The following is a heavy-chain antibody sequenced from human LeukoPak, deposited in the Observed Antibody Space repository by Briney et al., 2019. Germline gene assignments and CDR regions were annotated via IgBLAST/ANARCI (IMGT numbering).Heavy chain of an antibody. D-gene: IGHD6-6*01. CDR1: GFTVSSNY. CDR2: IKADGGEK. V-gene: IGHV3-7*01. CDR3: ARGGAARPDF. J-gene: IGHJ4*02. Sequence: GGSLRLSCAASGFTVSSNYMSWVRQTPGKGLEWVAKIKADGGEKDHVASVKGRFTISRDNAKNSLYLQMNSLRVEDTAVYYCARGGAARPDFWGQGTLVTVSS.